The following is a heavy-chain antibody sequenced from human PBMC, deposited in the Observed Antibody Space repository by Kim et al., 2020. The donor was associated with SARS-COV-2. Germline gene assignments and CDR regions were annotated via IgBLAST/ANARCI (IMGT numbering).Heavy chain of an antibody. CDR3: ARDSYYYDSSGYYWNSQIDY. V-gene: IGHV1-3*01. CDR2: INAGNGNT. D-gene: IGHD3-22*01. CDR1: GYTFTSYA. J-gene: IGHJ4*02. Sequence: ASVKVSCKASGYTFTSYAMHWVRQAPGQRLEWMGWINAGNGNTKYSQKFQGRVTITRDTSASTAYMELSSLRSEDTAVYYCARDSYYYDSSGYYWNSQIDYWGQGTLVTVSS.